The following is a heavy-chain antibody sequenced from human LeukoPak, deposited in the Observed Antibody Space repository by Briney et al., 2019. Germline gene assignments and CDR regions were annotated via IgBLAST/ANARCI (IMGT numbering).Heavy chain of an antibody. CDR3: AKVSSSSKGGMYYYYMDV. V-gene: IGHV3-48*01. Sequence: GGSLRLSCAASGFTFSSYSLSWVRQAPGKGLEWVSYISSSSSTIYYADSVKGRFTISRDNAKNSLYLQMNSLRAEDTAVYYCAKVSSSSKGGMYYYYMDVWGKGTTVTVSS. CDR1: GFTFSSYS. D-gene: IGHD6-6*01. CDR2: ISSSSSTI. J-gene: IGHJ6*03.